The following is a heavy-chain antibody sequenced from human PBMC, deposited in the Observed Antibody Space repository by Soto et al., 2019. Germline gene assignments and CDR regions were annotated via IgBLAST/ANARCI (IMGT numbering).Heavy chain of an antibody. V-gene: IGHV1-18*01. CDR1: GYTFTSYG. CDR2: ISAYNGNT. D-gene: IGHD3-16*02. CDR3: AREQGDYVWGSYRFFDI. Sequence: GASVKVSCKASGYTFTSYGISWVRQAPGQGLEWMGWISAYNGNTNYAQKLQGRVTMTTDTSTSTAYMELGSLRSDDTAVYYCAREQGDYVWGSYRFFDIWGQGTMVTVSS. J-gene: IGHJ3*02.